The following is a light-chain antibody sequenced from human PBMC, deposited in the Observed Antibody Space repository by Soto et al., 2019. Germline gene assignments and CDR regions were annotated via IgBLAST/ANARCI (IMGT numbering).Light chain of an antibody. Sequence: QSVLTQPPSASATPGQRVSISCSGSRSNIGSNYVYWYQQLPGAAPRLLMYSNNQRPSGVSDRFSGSKSGTSASLAISGLQSEDEADYSCAAWDDSLIGYVFGTATKVTVL. V-gene: IGLV1-47*02. CDR3: AAWDDSLIGYV. CDR2: SNN. J-gene: IGLJ1*01. CDR1: RSNIGSNY.